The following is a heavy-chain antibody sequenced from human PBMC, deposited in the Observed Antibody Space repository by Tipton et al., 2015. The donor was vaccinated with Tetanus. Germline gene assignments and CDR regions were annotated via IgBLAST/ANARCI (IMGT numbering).Heavy chain of an antibody. CDR3: ARPGVGGYTGYYFDF. CDR1: GGSISGSNYY. J-gene: IGHJ4*02. V-gene: IGHV4-39*01. D-gene: IGHD5-12*01. CDR2: IYYSGSS. Sequence: TLSLTCTVSGGSISGSNYYWGWIRQPPGKGLEWIGSIYYSGSSYYNPTLKSRVTISVDTSKNQFSLKLDSVTAADAAVYYCARPGVGGYTGYYFDFWGQGTVVTVSS.